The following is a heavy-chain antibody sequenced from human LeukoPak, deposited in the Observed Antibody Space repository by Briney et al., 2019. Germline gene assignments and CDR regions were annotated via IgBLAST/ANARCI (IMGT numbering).Heavy chain of an antibody. V-gene: IGHV3-30*02. D-gene: IGHD3-22*01. CDR1: GFTFSSYG. J-gene: IGHJ4*02. Sequence: PGGSLRLSCAASGFTFSSYGMHWVRQAPGKGLEWVAFIRYDGSNKYYADSVKGRFTISRDNSKNTLYLQMNSLRAEDTAVYYCAKDWHYYDSSGYPLLDYWGQGTLVTVSS. CDR2: IRYDGSNK. CDR3: AKDWHYYDSSGYPLLDY.